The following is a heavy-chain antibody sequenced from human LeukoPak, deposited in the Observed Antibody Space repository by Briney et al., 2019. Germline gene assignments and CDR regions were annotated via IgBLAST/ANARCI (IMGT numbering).Heavy chain of an antibody. D-gene: IGHD3-22*01. J-gene: IGHJ4*02. CDR3: AKDDSSGYPFDY. V-gene: IGHV3-23*01. Sequence: GGSLRLSCAASGFTFNGYWMSWVRQAPGKGLEWVSAISGSGGSTYYADSVKGRFTISRDNSKNTLYLQMNSLRAEDTAVYYCAKDDSSGYPFDYWGQGTLVTVSS. CDR1: GFTFNGYW. CDR2: ISGSGGST.